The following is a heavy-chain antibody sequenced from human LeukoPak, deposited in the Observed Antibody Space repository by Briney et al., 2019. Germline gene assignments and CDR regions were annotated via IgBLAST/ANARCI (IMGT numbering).Heavy chain of an antibody. V-gene: IGHV3-21*01. CDR2: ISSSSSYI. CDR1: GFTFSSYS. J-gene: IGHJ3*02. D-gene: IGHD2-2*01. CDR3: ARERGRYCSSTSCPTEDAFDI. Sequence: PGGSLRLSCAASGFTFSSYSMNWVRQAPGKGLEWVSSISSSSSYIYYADSVKGRFTISRDNAKNSLYLQMNSLRAEDTAVYYCARERGRYCSSTSCPTEDAFDIWGQGTMVTASS.